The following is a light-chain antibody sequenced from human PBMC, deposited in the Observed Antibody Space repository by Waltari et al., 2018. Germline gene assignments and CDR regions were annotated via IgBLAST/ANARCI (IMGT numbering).Light chain of an antibody. V-gene: IGKV3D-15*01. J-gene: IGKJ1*01. CDR2: HAS. CDR1: PSIGRS. CDR3: QQYNNWPPGT. Sequence: DTVVTQPPGTLSVSPGERATIPCRTRPSIGRSLDLYQQKPGQSPRLLIYHASTRATGIPAGFSGSGSETEFTLTISSLQSEDSAVYYCQQYNNWPPGTFGQGTRVEV.